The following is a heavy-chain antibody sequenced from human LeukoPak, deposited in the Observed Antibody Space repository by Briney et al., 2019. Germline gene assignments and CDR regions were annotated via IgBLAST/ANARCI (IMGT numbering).Heavy chain of an antibody. J-gene: IGHJ4*02. V-gene: IGHV4-30-2*03. CDR1: GGAINSGANY. CDR2: VDHSGST. Sequence: SETLSLTCSVSGGAINSGANYWNWIRQPPGKGLEWIGSVDHSGSTYYKSSLKSRVTISVDTSKNQFSLKLSSVTAADTAVYYCATEKYYFDYWGQGTLVTVSS. CDR3: ATEKYYFDY.